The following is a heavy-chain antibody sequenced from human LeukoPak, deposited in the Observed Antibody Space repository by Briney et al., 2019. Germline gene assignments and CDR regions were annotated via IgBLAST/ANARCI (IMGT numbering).Heavy chain of an antibody. V-gene: IGHV5-51*01. CDR2: IYPGDSDT. J-gene: IGHJ4*02. Sequence: GESLKTSCKASGYSFTDHWIGWVRQMPGKGLEWMGIIYPGDSDTRYSPSFQGQVTISADKSISTAYLQWSTLQAPDTAMYYCARGDNSGWYFFDYWGQGTLVTVSS. D-gene: IGHD6-19*01. CDR1: GYSFTDHW. CDR3: ARGDNSGWYFFDY.